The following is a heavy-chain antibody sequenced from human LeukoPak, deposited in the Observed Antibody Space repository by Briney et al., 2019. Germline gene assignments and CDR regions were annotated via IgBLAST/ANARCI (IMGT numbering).Heavy chain of an antibody. Sequence: GGSLRLSCAASRFTFSSYAIHWVRQAPGKGLEWVSVISYDGSNKYYADSVKGRFTISRDNSKNTLYLQMNSLRAEDTAVYYCARVLSPYVVFYGMDVWGQGTTVTVSS. CDR2: ISYDGSNK. D-gene: IGHD2-15*01. J-gene: IGHJ6*02. V-gene: IGHV3-30-3*01. CDR3: ARVLSPYVVFYGMDV. CDR1: RFTFSSYA.